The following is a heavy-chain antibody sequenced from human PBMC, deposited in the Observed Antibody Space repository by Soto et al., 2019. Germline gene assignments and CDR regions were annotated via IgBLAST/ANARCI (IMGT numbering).Heavy chain of an antibody. D-gene: IGHD2-15*01. V-gene: IGHV3-13*05. CDR2: LGAADDP. Sequence: GGSLRLSCAASAFTLSGYDMHWVRQPKGKGLEWVSALGAADDPYYLGSVKGRFTISRETPKNSLYLQMNNLRAGDTAVYYCARAYSGRLPRRAAYYYAMDVWGQGTTVTVSS. CDR3: ARAYSGRLPRRAAYYYAMDV. J-gene: IGHJ6*02. CDR1: AFTLSGYD.